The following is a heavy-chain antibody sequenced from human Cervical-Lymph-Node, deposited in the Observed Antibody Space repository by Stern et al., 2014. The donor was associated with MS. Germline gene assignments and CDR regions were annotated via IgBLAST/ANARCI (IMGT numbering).Heavy chain of an antibody. V-gene: IGHV3-30*03. CDR1: GFTFSSYG. Sequence: QVQLVESGGAVVQPGRSLRLSCAASGFTFSSYGMHWVRQAPGKGLEWVTVISYDGNHKYYAASVKGRFTISRANSKNTLHLQMNSVTPDDTAIYYCARDYEDTSMLFDHWGQGPLVTVSS. D-gene: IGHD2-8*01. CDR3: ARDYEDTSMLFDH. CDR2: ISYDGNHK. J-gene: IGHJ4*02.